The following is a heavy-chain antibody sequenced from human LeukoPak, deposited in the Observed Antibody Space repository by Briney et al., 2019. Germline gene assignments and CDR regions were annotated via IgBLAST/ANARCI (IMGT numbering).Heavy chain of an antibody. CDR2: INHSGGT. D-gene: IGHD6-13*01. CDR3: ARLGGAAAGGGAIFDP. CDR1: GGSFSVYY. Sequence: PSETLSLTCAAYGGSFSVYYWSWIRQPPGKGLEWIGEINHSGGTNYNPSLKSRVTISVDTSNNQFSLKLSSVTAADTAVYYRARLGGAAAGGGAIFDPWGQGTLVTVSS. V-gene: IGHV4-34*01. J-gene: IGHJ5*02.